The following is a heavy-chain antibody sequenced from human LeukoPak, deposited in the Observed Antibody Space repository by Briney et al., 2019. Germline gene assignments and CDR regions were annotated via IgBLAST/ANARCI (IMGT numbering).Heavy chain of an antibody. Sequence: GGSLRLSCAASGFTFSSYTMSWVRKAPGKGLELVSSITSSSSYIYYADSAKGRFTISRDNAKNSLYLQMNSLRAEDTAVYYCARGASGSYYTFFDYWGQGTLVTVSS. CDR2: ITSSSSYI. CDR1: GFTFSSYT. J-gene: IGHJ4*02. CDR3: ARGASGSYYTFFDY. V-gene: IGHV3-21*01. D-gene: IGHD1-26*01.